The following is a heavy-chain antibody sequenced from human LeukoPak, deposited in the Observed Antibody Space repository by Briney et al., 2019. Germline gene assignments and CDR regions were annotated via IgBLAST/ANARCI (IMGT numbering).Heavy chain of an antibody. CDR3: ARLWSVGSGWPIDY. D-gene: IGHD6-19*01. Sequence: GESLRISCKGSGYIFTSYWIGWVRQLLGKGLEWMGIIYPGDSDTRYSPSFQGQVTISADKSISTAYLQWSSLKASDTAMYYCARLWSVGSGWPIDYWGQGTLVTVSS. CDR2: IYPGDSDT. CDR1: GYIFTSYW. J-gene: IGHJ4*02. V-gene: IGHV5-51*01.